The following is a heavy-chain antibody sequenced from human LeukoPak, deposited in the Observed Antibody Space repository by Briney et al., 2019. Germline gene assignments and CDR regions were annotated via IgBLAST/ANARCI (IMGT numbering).Heavy chain of an antibody. V-gene: IGHV4-39*07. CDR3: ARMEGYGYSGHTEY. CDR2: IYYSGST. Sequence: KASETLSLTCTVSGGSISSSSYYWGWIRQPPGKGLEWIGGIYYSGSTYYNPSLKSRVTISVDTSKKQFSLNLSSVTAADTAVYYCARMEGYGYSGHTEYWGQGTLVTVSS. D-gene: IGHD5-18*01. J-gene: IGHJ4*02. CDR1: GGSISSSSYY.